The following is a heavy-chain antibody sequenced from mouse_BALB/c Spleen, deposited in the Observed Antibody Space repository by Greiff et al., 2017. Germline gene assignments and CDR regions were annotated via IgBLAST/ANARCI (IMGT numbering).Heavy chain of an antibody. CDR2: IYPGDGDT. CDR1: GYAFSSSW. V-gene: IGHV1-82*01. D-gene: IGHD1-2*01. Sequence: QVQLQQSGPELVKPGASVKISCKASGYAFSSSWMNWVKQRPGQGLEWIGRIYPGDGDTNYNGKFKGKATLTADKSSSTAYMQLSSLTSVDSAVYFCARRVTTADAMDYWGQGTSVTVSS. J-gene: IGHJ4*01. CDR3: ARRVTTADAMDY.